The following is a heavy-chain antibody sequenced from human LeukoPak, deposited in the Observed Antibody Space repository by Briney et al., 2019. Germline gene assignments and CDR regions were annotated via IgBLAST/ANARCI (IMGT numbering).Heavy chain of an antibody. V-gene: IGHV4-31*03. CDR1: GGFISSGGYY. Sequence: SQTLSLTCTVSGGFISSGGYYWSWIRQHPGKGLEWIGYIYYSGSTYYNPSLKSRVTISVDTSKNQFSLKLSSVTAADTAVYYCATNRDSSGYYVDYWGQGTLVTVSS. D-gene: IGHD3-22*01. CDR2: IYYSGST. CDR3: ATNRDSSGYYVDY. J-gene: IGHJ4*02.